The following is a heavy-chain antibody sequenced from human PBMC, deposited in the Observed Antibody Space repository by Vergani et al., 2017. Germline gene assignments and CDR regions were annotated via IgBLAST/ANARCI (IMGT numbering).Heavy chain of an antibody. CDR2: INHSGST. D-gene: IGHD3-3*01. Sequence: QVQLQQWGAGLLKPSETLSLTCAVYGGSSSGYYWSWIRQPPGKGLEWIGEINHSGSTNYNPSLKSRVTISVDTSKNQFSLKLSSVTAADTAVYYCARVRRLITIFGVVKCLYFDYWGQGTLVTVSS. CDR1: GGSSSGYY. J-gene: IGHJ4*02. CDR3: ARVRRLITIFGVVKCLYFDY. V-gene: IGHV4-34*01.